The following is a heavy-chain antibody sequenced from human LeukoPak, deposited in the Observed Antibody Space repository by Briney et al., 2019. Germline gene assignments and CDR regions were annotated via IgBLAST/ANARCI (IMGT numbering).Heavy chain of an antibody. Sequence: GGSLRLSCAASGFTLTNYAMSWVRQAPGMGLEWVSYISSSSSTIYYADSVKGRFTISRDNAKNSLYLQMNSLRDEDTAVYYCARGGSYIFDCWGQGTLVTVSS. CDR1: GFTLTNYA. CDR2: ISSSSSTI. V-gene: IGHV3-48*02. J-gene: IGHJ4*02. D-gene: IGHD1-26*01. CDR3: ARGGSYIFDC.